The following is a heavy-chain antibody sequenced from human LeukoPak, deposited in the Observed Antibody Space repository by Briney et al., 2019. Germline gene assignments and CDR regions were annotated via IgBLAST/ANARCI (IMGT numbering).Heavy chain of an antibody. Sequence: SETLSLTCAVYGGSFSGYYWSWIRQPPGKGLELIGEINHSGSTNYNPSLNSLVTISVDTSKNQFSLKLSSVPAAESAVYYCARLTRISTSPDGYYLDYWGQGTLVTVSS. D-gene: IGHD6-6*01. CDR3: ARLTRISTSPDGYYLDY. V-gene: IGHV4-34*01. CDR1: GGSFSGYY. CDR2: INHSGST. J-gene: IGHJ4*02.